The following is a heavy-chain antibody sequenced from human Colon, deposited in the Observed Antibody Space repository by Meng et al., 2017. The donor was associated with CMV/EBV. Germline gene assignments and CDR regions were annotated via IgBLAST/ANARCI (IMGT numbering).Heavy chain of an antibody. Sequence: QITLNESGPTLVKPTQTLTLTCIFSGFSLRTPEVGVHWIRQPPGKALEWLALIYWDDDNQFRPSLKNRITITKDTSKNQVVLTMTNMDPVDTATYYCAHGRGWLTDYWGQGTLVTVSS. CDR2: IYWDDDN. J-gene: IGHJ4*02. CDR1: GFSLRTPEVG. CDR3: AHGRGWLTDY. V-gene: IGHV2-5*02. D-gene: IGHD6-19*01.